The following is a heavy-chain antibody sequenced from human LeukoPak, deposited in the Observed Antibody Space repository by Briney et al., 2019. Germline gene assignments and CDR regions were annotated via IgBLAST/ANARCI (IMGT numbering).Heavy chain of an antibody. V-gene: IGHV4-34*01. CDR1: GGSFSGFY. Sequence: SETLSLTCAVYGGSFSGFYWTWIRQPPGKGLEWIGQINHSRSTHYNPSLKSRVTISVDTSKNQFSLKLSSVTAADTAVYYCARVPEYFDLWGRGTLVTVSS. J-gene: IGHJ2*01. CDR2: INHSRST. CDR3: ARVPEYFDL.